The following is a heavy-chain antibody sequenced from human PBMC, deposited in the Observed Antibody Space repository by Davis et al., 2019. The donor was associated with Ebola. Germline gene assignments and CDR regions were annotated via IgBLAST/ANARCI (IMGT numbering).Heavy chain of an antibody. CDR2: ISSSSSTI. CDR1: GFTFSTYS. J-gene: IGHJ4*02. CDR3: ARDKGDFWSGYYTGSYFDY. Sequence: PGGSLRLSCAASGFTFSTYSMNWVRQAPGKGLEWVSYISSSSSTIYYADSVKGRFTISRDNAKNSLNLQMNSLRDEDTAVYYCARDKGDFWSGYYTGSYFDYWGQGTLVTVSS. V-gene: IGHV3-48*02. D-gene: IGHD3-3*01.